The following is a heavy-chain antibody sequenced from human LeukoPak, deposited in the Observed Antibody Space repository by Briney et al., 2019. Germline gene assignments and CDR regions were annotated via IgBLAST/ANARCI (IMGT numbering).Heavy chain of an antibody. V-gene: IGHV3-11*04. CDR1: GFTFSNYA. J-gene: IGHJ4*02. Sequence: GGSLRLSCAASGFTFSNYAMSWVRQAPGKGLEWVSYISSSGSTIYYADSVKGRFTISRDNAKNSLYLQMNSLRAEDTAVYYCARVEIAVAPDYWGQGTLVTVSS. CDR2: ISSSGSTI. CDR3: ARVEIAVAPDY. D-gene: IGHD6-19*01.